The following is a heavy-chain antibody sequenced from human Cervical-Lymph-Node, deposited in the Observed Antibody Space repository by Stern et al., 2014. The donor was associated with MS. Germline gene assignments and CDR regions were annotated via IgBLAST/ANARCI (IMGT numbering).Heavy chain of an antibody. CDR3: ASRYDYGDYIY. J-gene: IGHJ4*02. V-gene: IGHV3-30-3*01. CDR1: GFTFSAYA. Sequence: VQLEESGGGVVQPGTSLRLSCAASGFTFSAYALYWVRPAPGKGLEWVAVISHDASNKYYADSLKGRFTISRDNSKNTLYLQINSLRTEDTAVYYCASRYDYGDYIYWGQGTLVTVSS. CDR2: ISHDASNK. D-gene: IGHD4-17*01.